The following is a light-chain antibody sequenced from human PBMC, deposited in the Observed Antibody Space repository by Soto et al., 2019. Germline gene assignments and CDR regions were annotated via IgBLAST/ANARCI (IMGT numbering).Light chain of an antibody. V-gene: IGLV1-40*01. CDR1: SSNIGAGYD. J-gene: IGLJ3*02. CDR3: QSHDSSLSAWV. Sequence: QAVVTQPPSVSGAPGQRVTISCTGSSSNIGAGYDVHWYQQLPGTAPQLLISGNINRPSGVPDRFSGSKSGILASLAITGLQAEDEADYYCQSHDSSLSAWVFGGGTKLTVL. CDR2: GNI.